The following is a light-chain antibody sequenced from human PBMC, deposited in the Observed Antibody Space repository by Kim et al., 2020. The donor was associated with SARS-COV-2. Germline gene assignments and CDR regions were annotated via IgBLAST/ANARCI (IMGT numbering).Light chain of an antibody. CDR1: ESIDSW. CDR2: GAS. CDR3: QQYKTDSLT. V-gene: IGKV1-5*03. Sequence: ASVGDKFTIICRASESIDSWLACHQQKPGKAPKSLIYGASILESGVPSRFSGSGSGTEFTLTISSLQPDDFATYSCQQYKTDSLTFGQGTKVDIK. J-gene: IGKJ1*01.